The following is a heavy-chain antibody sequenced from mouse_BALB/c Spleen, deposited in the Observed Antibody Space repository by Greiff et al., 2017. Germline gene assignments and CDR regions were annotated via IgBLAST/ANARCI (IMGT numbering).Heavy chain of an antibody. J-gene: IGHJ1*01. D-gene: IGHD2-14*01. V-gene: IGHV1-9*01. CDR2: ILPGSGST. Sequence: VQLQQSGAELMKPGASVKISCKATGYTFSSYWIEWVKQRPGHGLEWIGEILPGSGSTNYNEKFKGKATFTADTSSNTAYMQLSSLTSEDSAVYYCARRGRYDPYWYFDVWGAGTTVTVSS. CDR1: GYTFSSYW. CDR3: ARRGRYDPYWYFDV.